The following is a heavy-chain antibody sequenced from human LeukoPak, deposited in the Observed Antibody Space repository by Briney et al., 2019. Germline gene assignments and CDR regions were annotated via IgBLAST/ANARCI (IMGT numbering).Heavy chain of an antibody. CDR3: ASHDWFDP. J-gene: IGHJ5*02. CDR1: GFTFSSYA. CDR2: IGSSGDIT. V-gene: IGHV3-23*01. Sequence: PGGSLRLSCAASGFTFSSYAMSWVRQAPGMGLEWVSSIGSSGDITYYADSVKGRFTISRDNSKNTLYLQMNSLRAEDTAVYYCASHDWFDPWGQGTLVTVSS.